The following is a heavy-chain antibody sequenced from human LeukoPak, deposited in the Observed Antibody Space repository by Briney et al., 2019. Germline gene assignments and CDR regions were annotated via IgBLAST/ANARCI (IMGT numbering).Heavy chain of an antibody. J-gene: IGHJ3*02. CDR1: GFTFSSYE. CDR2: ISSSGSTI. D-gene: IGHD2-15*01. CDR3: ARDCGGGSCYGPYDAFDI. V-gene: IGHV3-48*03. Sequence: GGSLRLSCAASGFTFSSYEVNWVRQAPGKGLEWVSYISSSGSTIYYADSVKGRFTISRDNAKNSLYLQMNSLRAEDTAVYYCARDCGGGSCYGPYDAFDIWGQGTMVTVSS.